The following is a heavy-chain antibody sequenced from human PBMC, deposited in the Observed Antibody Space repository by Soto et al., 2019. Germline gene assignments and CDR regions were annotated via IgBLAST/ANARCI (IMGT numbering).Heavy chain of an antibody. CDR1: GGSISSGGYY. CDR3: AGEATGGGGFDP. V-gene: IGHV4-31*03. CDR2: IYYSGST. Sequence: QVQLQESGPGLVKPSQTLSLTCTVSGGSISSGGYYWSWIRQHPGKGLEWIGYIYYSGSTYYNPSLKSRVTISVDTSKNRFSRKLISVRSGDAAGYYLAGEATGGGGFDPWGQGTLVTVSS. D-gene: IGHD5-12*01. J-gene: IGHJ5*02.